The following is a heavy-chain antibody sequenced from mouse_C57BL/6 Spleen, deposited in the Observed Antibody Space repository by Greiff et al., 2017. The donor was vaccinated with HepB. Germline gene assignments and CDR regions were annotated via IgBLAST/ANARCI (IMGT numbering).Heavy chain of an antibody. D-gene: IGHD1-1*01. CDR3: ARSVVDWYFDV. Sequence: VQLKESGPELVKPGASVKMSCKASGYTFTDYNMHWVKQSHGKSLEWIGYINPNNGGTSYNQKFKGKATLTVNKSSSTAYMELRSLTSEDSAVYYCARSVVDWYFDVWGTGTTVTVSS. CDR2: INPNNGGT. J-gene: IGHJ1*03. CDR1: GYTFTDYN. V-gene: IGHV1-22*01.